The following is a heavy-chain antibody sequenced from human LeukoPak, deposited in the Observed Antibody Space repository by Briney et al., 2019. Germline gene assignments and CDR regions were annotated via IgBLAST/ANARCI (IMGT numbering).Heavy chain of an antibody. V-gene: IGHV3-20*04. CDR1: GFTFSSYG. CDR3: ARDLVGYYDSSGSGY. Sequence: GGSLRLSCAASGFTFSSYGMSWVRQAPGKGLEWVSGINWNGGSAGYADSVKGRFTISRDNAKNSLYLQMNSLRAEDTALYYCARDLVGYYDSSGSGYWGQGTLVTVSS. CDR2: INWNGGSA. J-gene: IGHJ4*02. D-gene: IGHD3-22*01.